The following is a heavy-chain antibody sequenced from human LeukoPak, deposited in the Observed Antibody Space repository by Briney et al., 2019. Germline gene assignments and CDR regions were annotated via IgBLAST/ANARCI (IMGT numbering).Heavy chain of an antibody. CDR3: ARGRSRVTIFGVALNWLDS. Sequence: PSETLSLTCAVYGGSFSNYDWTWIRQPPGKGLEWIGEIQHSGRTNYNPSLKSRITISADTSKKQFSLRLSSVTAADTAVYYCARGRSRVTIFGVALNWLDSWGQGNLVTVSS. CDR2: IQHSGRT. J-gene: IGHJ5*01. V-gene: IGHV4-34*01. D-gene: IGHD3-3*01. CDR1: GGSFSNYD.